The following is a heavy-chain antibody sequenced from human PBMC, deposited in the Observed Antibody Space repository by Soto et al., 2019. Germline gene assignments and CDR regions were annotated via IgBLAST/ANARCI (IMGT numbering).Heavy chain of an antibody. J-gene: IGHJ4*02. CDR2: ISYDGSNK. V-gene: IGHV3-30-3*01. CDR1: GFTFSSYA. CDR3: ARETYSSGWTPTFDY. D-gene: IGHD6-19*01. Sequence: QVQLVESGGGVVQPGRSLRLSCAASGFTFSSYAMHWVRQAPGKGLVWVAVISYDGSNKYYADSVKGRFTISRDNSTNTLYLQMNSLRAEDTAVYYCARETYSSGWTPTFDYWGQGTLVTVSS.